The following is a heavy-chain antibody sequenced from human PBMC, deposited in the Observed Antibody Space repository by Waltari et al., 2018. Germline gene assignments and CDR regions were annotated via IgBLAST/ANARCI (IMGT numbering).Heavy chain of an antibody. CDR2: INHSGST. V-gene: IGHV4-34*01. CDR3: AKLLSSSSGPAVDY. Sequence: QVQLQQWGAGLLKPSETLSLTCAVYGGSFSGYYWSWIRQPPGKGLEWIGEINHSGSTNYNPSLKSRVTISVDTSKNQFSLKLSSVTAADTAVYYCAKLLSSSSGPAVDYWGQGTLVTVSS. CDR1: GGSFSGYY. D-gene: IGHD6-6*01. J-gene: IGHJ4*02.